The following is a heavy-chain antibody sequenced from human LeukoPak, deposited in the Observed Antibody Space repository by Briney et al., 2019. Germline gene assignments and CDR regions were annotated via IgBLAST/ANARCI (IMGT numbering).Heavy chain of an antibody. CDR3: ASAAGAFDF. Sequence: GGSLRLSCAASGFTFSAYDMHWVRQAPGKGLEWVAVIWPDGSNKYYVDSVKGRFTISRDNSKNTLWLQMNSLRVEDTAVYYCASAAGAFDFWGQGTMVTVSS. V-gene: IGHV3-33*01. CDR1: GFTFSAYD. J-gene: IGHJ3*01. D-gene: IGHD6-13*01. CDR2: IWPDGSNK.